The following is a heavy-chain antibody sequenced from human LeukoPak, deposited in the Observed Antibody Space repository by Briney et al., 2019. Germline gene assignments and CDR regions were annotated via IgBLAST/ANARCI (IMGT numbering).Heavy chain of an antibody. Sequence: GGSLRLSCAASGFTFSSYWMSWMRQAPGKGLEWVANIKYDGNEEYYVDSVKGRFTISRDNAKNSLYLQLNSLRVEDTAVYYCAKGSVTTAYFDYWGQGTLVTVSS. CDR3: AKGSVTTAYFDY. D-gene: IGHD4-17*01. CDR1: GFTFSSYW. CDR2: IKYDGNEE. J-gene: IGHJ4*02. V-gene: IGHV3-7*03.